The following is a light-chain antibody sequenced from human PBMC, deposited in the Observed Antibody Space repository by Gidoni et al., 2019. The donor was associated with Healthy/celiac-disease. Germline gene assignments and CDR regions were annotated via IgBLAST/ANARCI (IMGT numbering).Light chain of an antibody. Sequence: SALTQPASVSGSPGQSITISCTGTSSDVGSYNLVSWYQQHPGKAPKLMIYEVSKRPSGVSNRCSGSKSGNTASLTISGLQAEDEADYYCCSYAGSFYVFGTGTKVTVL. V-gene: IGLV2-23*02. CDR1: SSDVGSYNL. CDR2: EVS. CDR3: CSYAGSFYV. J-gene: IGLJ1*01.